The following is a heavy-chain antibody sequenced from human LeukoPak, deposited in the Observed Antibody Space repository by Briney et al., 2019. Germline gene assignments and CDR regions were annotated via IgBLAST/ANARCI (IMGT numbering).Heavy chain of an antibody. CDR3: ARDMGASGSGSLDP. V-gene: IGHV3-33*01. Sequence: GGSLRLSCAASGFTFSSYGMHWVRQAPGKGLEWVAVIWYDGSNKYYADSVKGRFTISRDNSKNTLYLQMNSLRAEDTAVYYCARDMGASGSGSLDPWGQGTLVTVSS. D-gene: IGHD6-19*01. CDR2: IWYDGSNK. J-gene: IGHJ5*02. CDR1: GFTFSSYG.